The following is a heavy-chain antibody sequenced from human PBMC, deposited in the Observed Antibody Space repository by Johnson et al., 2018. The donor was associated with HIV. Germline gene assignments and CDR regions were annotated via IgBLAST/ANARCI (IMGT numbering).Heavy chain of an antibody. CDR2: ITSSGSTK. V-gene: IGHV3-11*01. J-gene: IGHJ3*02. CDR3: ARERVLGAFDI. Sequence: VQLVESGGGLVKPGGSLRLSCAASGFTFSDYYMTWIRQAPGKGLEWVSSITSSGSTKYYADSVKGRFTISRDNSKNTLYLQMNSLRAEDTALYYCARERVLGAFDIWGQGTMVTVSS. CDR1: GFTFSDYY.